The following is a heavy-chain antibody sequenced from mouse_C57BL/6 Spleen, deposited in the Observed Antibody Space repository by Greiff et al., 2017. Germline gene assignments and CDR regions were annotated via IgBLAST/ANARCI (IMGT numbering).Heavy chain of an antibody. CDR3: ARQLTGTHWYFDV. Sequence: DVKLVESGPGLVKPSQSLSLTCSVTGYSITSGYYWNWIRQFPGNKLEWMGYISYDGSNNYNPSLKNRISITRDTSKNQFFLKLNSVTTEDTATYYCARQLTGTHWYFDVWGTGTTVTVSS. V-gene: IGHV3-6*01. CDR1: GYSITSGYY. D-gene: IGHD4-1*01. J-gene: IGHJ1*03. CDR2: ISYDGSN.